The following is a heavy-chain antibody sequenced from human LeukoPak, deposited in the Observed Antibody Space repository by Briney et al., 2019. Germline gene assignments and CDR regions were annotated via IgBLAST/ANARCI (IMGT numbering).Heavy chain of an antibody. V-gene: IGHV4-59*08. D-gene: IGHD5-18*01. CDR2: IYYSGST. J-gene: IGHJ4*02. Sequence: SETLSLTCTVSGGSISSYYWSWIREPPGKGLEWIGYIYYSGSTNYNPSLKSRVTISVDTSKNQFSLKLSSVTAADTAVYYCARRHPNTAMVHEFDYWGQGTLVTVSS. CDR3: ARRHPNTAMVHEFDY. CDR1: GGSISSYY.